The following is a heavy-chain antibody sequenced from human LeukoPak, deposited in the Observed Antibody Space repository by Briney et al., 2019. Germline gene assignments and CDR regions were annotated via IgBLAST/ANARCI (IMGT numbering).Heavy chain of an antibody. CDR1: GGSFSGYY. Sequence: SETLSLTCAVYGGSFSGYYWSWIRQPPGKGLEWIGEINHSGSTNYNPSLKSRVTISVDTSKNQFSLNLSSVTAADTAVYYCARDSGGATGKFDYWGQGTLVTVSS. J-gene: IGHJ4*02. CDR2: INHSGST. D-gene: IGHD1-26*01. CDR3: ARDSGGATGKFDY. V-gene: IGHV4-34*01.